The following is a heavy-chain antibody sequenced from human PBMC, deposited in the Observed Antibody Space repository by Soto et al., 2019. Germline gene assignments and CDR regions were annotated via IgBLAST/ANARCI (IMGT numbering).Heavy chain of an antibody. J-gene: IGHJ4*02. CDR1: GFTFSSYG. CDR3: AKERGYSGYALFDY. V-gene: IGHV3-30*18. D-gene: IGHD5-12*01. Sequence: GGSLRLSCAASGFTFSSYGMHWFRQAPGKGLEWVAVISYDGSNKYYADSVKGRFTISRDNSKNTLYLQMNSLRAEDTAVYYCAKERGYSGYALFDYWGQGTLVTVSS. CDR2: ISYDGSNK.